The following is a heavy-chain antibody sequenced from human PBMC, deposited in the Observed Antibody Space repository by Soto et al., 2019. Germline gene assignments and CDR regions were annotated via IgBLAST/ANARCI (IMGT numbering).Heavy chain of an antibody. CDR1: GFTFSSYA. CDR3: AKEPLYRLLLYDYFDY. V-gene: IGHV3-23*01. CDR2: ISGSGGST. J-gene: IGHJ4*02. Sequence: LRLYYAASGFTFSSYAMSWVRQAPGKGLEWVSAISGSGGSTYYADSVKGRFTISRDNSKNTLYLQMNSLRAEDTAVYYCAKEPLYRLLLYDYFDYWGQGTLVTVS. D-gene: IGHD2-2*02.